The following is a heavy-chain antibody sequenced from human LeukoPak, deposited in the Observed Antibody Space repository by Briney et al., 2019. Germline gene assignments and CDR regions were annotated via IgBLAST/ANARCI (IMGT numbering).Heavy chain of an antibody. CDR1: GVSISSGGYY. CDR2: IYYSGST. D-gene: IGHD4-23*01. CDR3: AREDGYGGNSRWFDP. V-gene: IGHV4-31*03. J-gene: IGHJ5*02. Sequence: PSQTLSLTGTVAGVSISSGGYYWRWVRQHRGKGLEWIGYIYYSGSTYYNPSLKSRVTISVDTSKNQFSLKLSSVTAADTAVYYCAREDGYGGNSRWFDPWGQGTLVTVSS.